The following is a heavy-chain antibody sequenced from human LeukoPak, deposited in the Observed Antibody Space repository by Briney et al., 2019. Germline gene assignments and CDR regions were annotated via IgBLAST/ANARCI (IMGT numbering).Heavy chain of an antibody. CDR2: IYHSGST. Sequence: SETLSLTCAVYGGSFSGYYWSWIRQPPGKGLEWIGEIYHSGSTNYNPSLKSRVTISVDKSKNQFSLKLSSVTAADTAVYYCARDSSDHWFDPWGQGTLVTVSS. V-gene: IGHV4-34*01. D-gene: IGHD3-10*01. CDR3: ARDSSDHWFDP. J-gene: IGHJ5*02. CDR1: GGSFSGYY.